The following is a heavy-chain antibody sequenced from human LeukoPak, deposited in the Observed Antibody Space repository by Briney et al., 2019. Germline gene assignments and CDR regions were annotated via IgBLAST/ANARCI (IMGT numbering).Heavy chain of an antibody. CDR2: ISSSSSYI. Sequence: GGSLRLSCAASGFTFSSYSMKWVRQAPGKGLEWVSSISSSSSYIYYVDSVKGRFTISRDNAKNSLYLQMNSLRAEDTAVYYCARDHGSGSHYFDYWGQGTLVTVSS. J-gene: IGHJ4*02. V-gene: IGHV3-21*01. D-gene: IGHD3-10*01. CDR3: ARDHGSGSHYFDY. CDR1: GFTFSSYS.